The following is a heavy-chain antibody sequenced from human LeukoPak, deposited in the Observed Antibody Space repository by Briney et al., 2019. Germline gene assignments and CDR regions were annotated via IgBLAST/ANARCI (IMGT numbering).Heavy chain of an antibody. D-gene: IGHD3-10*01. CDR1: DGSISSASYY. J-gene: IGHJ4*02. CDR2: IYYSGST. V-gene: IGHV4-31*03. Sequence: KSSQTLSLTCTVSDGSISSASYYWSWIRQHPGKGLEWIACIYYSGSTYYNPSLKSRITISVDTSKNQFSLKLSSVTAADTAVYYCAREFRSGNKYFDYWGQGTLVTVSS. CDR3: AREFRSGNKYFDY.